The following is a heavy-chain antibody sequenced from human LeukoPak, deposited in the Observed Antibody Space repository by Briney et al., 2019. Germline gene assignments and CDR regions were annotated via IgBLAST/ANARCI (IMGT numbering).Heavy chain of an antibody. Sequence: GGSLRLSCAASGFTFSSYSMNWVRQAPGKGLEWVSSISSSSYIYYADSVKGRFTISRDNAKNSLYLQMNSLRAEDTAVYYCARDGYCSSTSCPRLAYWGQGTLVTVSS. D-gene: IGHD2-2*03. J-gene: IGHJ4*02. CDR3: ARDGYCSSTSCPRLAY. CDR1: GFTFSSYS. V-gene: IGHV3-21*01. CDR2: ISSSSYI.